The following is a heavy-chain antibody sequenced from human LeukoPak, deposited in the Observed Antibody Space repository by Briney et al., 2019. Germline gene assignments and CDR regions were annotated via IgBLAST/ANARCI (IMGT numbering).Heavy chain of an antibody. D-gene: IGHD2-15*01. CDR2: TYYRSKWYN. Sequence: TSQTLSLTCAISGDSVSSNSAAWNWIRQSPSRGLEWLGRTYYRSKWYNDYAVSVKSRITINPDTSKNQFSLQLSSVTAADTAVYYCASGGYCSSGSCYPNWFDPWGQGTLVTVSS. CDR3: ASGGYCSSGSCYPNWFDP. J-gene: IGHJ5*02. V-gene: IGHV6-1*01. CDR1: GDSVSSNSAA.